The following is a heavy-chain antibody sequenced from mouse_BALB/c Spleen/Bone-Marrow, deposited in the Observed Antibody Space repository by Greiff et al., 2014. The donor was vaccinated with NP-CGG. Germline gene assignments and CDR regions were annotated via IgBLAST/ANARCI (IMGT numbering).Heavy chain of an antibody. CDR1: GFNIKDTY. J-gene: IGHJ4*01. D-gene: IGHD1-1*01. CDR3: ARSYYAMDY. V-gene: IGHV14-3*02. CDR2: IDPANGNT. Sequence: EVQRVESGAELVKPGASVKLSCTASGFNIKDTYMHWVKQRPEQGLEWIGRIDPANGNTKYDPKFQGKATITADTSSNTPYLQLSSLTSEDTAVYYCARSYYAMDYWGQGTSVTVSS.